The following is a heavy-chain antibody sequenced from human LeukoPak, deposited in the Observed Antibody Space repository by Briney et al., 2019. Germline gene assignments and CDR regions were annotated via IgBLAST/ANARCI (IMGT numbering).Heavy chain of an antibody. V-gene: IGHV3-23*01. CDR3: AKGRALLWFGELPETFDP. CDR2: ISGSGGST. D-gene: IGHD3-10*01. Sequence: GGSLRLSCAASGFTFSSYAMSWVRQAPGKGLEWVSAISGSGGSTYYADSVKGRFTISRDNSKNTLYPQMNSLRAEDTAVYYCAKGRALLWFGELPETFDPWGQGTLVTVSS. CDR1: GFTFSSYA. J-gene: IGHJ5*02.